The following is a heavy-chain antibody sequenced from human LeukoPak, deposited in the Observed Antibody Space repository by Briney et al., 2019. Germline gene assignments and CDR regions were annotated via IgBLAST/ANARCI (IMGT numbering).Heavy chain of an antibody. CDR3: ARESDILTGYYHIDY. Sequence: SETLSLTCTVSGGSISSGGYYWSWIRQHPGKGLEWIGYIYYSGSTYYNPSLKSRVTISVDTSKNQFSLKLGSVTAADTAVYYCARESDILTGYYHIDYWGQGTLVTVSS. V-gene: IGHV4-31*03. CDR1: GGSISSGGYY. D-gene: IGHD3-9*01. CDR2: IYYSGST. J-gene: IGHJ4*02.